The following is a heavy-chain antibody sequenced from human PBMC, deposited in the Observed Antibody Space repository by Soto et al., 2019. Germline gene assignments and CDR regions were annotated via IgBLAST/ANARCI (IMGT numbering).Heavy chain of an antibody. Sequence: SETLSLTCTVSGGSISSSSYYWCWIRQPPGKGLEWIGSIYYSGSTYYNPSLQGRVTMTTDTSTSTAYMELRSLRSDDTAVYYCARVRDYVFGYYFDYWGQGTLVTVSS. V-gene: IGHV4-39*02. D-gene: IGHD3-16*01. CDR2: IYYSGST. J-gene: IGHJ4*02. CDR3: ARVRDYVFGYYFDY. CDR1: GGSISSSSYY.